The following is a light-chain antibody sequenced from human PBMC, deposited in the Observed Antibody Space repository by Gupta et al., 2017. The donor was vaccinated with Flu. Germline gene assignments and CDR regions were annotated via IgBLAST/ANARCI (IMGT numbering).Light chain of an antibody. J-gene: IGKJ3*01. Sequence: SLGVRPTIQCKSSQSGLDISNNTNNFACYHPEPGQPPKLLISWASTPEPPVPDRFSGCGSGSHFTLTIISLQAAAVAAYYCRQYYTQPGSFGPGTKVDI. CDR2: WAS. CDR3: RQYYTQPGS. CDR1: QSGLDISNNTNN. V-gene: IGKV4-1*01.